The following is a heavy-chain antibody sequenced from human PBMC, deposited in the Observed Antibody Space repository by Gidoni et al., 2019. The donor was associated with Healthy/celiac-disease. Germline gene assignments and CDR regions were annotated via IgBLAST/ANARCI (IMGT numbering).Heavy chain of an antibody. CDR3: ARGGRGLVPAAMGMDV. Sequence: QVQLVQSGAEVKKPGSSVKVSCKASGGTFSSYTISWVRQAPGQGLEWMGRIIPNLGIANYAQKCQGRVTITADKSTSTAYMELSSLRSEDTAVYYCARGGRGLVPAAMGMDVWGQGTTVTVSS. CDR1: GGTFSSYT. CDR2: IIPNLGIA. D-gene: IGHD2-2*01. J-gene: IGHJ6*02. V-gene: IGHV1-69*02.